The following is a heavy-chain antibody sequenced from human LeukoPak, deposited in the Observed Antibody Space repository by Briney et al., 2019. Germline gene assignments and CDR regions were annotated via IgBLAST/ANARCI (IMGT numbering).Heavy chain of an antibody. Sequence: GASVKVSCKASGYTFTGYYMHWVRQAPGQGLEWMGWINPNSGGTNYAQKFQGRVTMTRDTSISTAYMELSRLRSDDTAVYYCARVRVYDSSSPTWDYWGQGTLVTVSS. J-gene: IGHJ4*02. CDR2: INPNSGGT. CDR1: GYTFTGYY. D-gene: IGHD3-22*01. CDR3: ARVRVYDSSSPTWDY. V-gene: IGHV1-2*02.